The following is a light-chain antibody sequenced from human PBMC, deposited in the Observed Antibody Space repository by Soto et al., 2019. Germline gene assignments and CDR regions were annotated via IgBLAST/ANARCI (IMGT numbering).Light chain of an antibody. CDR3: QQRGNRPPWT. CDR2: DAS. CDR1: QSVSSY. J-gene: IGKJ1*01. V-gene: IGKV3-11*01. Sequence: EIVLTQSPATLSLSPGERATLSCRASQSVSSYLVWYQQKPGQAPRLLIYDASNRATGIPARFSGCGSGTDFTLTISSLEPEDFAVYYCQQRGNRPPWTFGQGTKVDIK.